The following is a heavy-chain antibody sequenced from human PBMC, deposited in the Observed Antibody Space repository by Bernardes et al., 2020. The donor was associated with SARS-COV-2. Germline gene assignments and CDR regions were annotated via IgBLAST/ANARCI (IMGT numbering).Heavy chain of an antibody. D-gene: IGHD2-8*01. CDR1: GVSISNSC. CDR3: ARGMYDTNAFSSPFDY. J-gene: IGHJ4*02. Sequence: SETLSLTCTVSGVSISNSCWSWIRQSPGNGLEWIGNALCSGPSNSNPSLKSRVTISVDTSRNQFSLELNSVTAADSALYYCARGMYDTNAFSSPFDYWGQGILVTVSS. V-gene: IGHV4-59*01. CDR2: ALCSGPS.